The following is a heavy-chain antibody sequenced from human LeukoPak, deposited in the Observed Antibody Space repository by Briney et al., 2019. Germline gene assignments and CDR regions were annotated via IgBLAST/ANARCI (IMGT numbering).Heavy chain of an antibody. J-gene: IGHJ4*02. Sequence: GRSLRLSCAASGFTFDDYAMHWVRQAPGKGLEWVSGISWNSGSIGYADSVKGRFTISRDNAKNSLYLQMNSLRAEDTAVYYCARVRFGDLLVDYWGQGTLVTVSS. CDR1: GFTFDDYA. V-gene: IGHV3-9*01. CDR2: ISWNSGSI. D-gene: IGHD3-10*01. CDR3: ARVRFGDLLVDY.